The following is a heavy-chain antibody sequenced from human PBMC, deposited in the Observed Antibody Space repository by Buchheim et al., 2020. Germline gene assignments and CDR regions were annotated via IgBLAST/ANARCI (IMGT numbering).Heavy chain of an antibody. CDR1: GGPITNTIYY. Sequence: QLQLQESGPGLVKPSETLSLTCTVSGGPITNTIYYWGWIRQPPGKGLEWIGSIQSSGSTYYSPSLKSRVTISVDTSKNQFSLKLSSVTAADTAVYYCARREYYYDSSGYYETFDYWGQGTL. J-gene: IGHJ4*02. V-gene: IGHV4-39*01. CDR2: IQSSGST. CDR3: ARREYYYDSSGYYETFDY. D-gene: IGHD3-22*01.